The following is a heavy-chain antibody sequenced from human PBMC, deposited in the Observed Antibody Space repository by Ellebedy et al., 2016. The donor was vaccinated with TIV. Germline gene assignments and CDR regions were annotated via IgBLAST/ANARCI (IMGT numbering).Heavy chain of an antibody. CDR3: ARKSSGSDFDY. J-gene: IGHJ4*02. D-gene: IGHD3-10*01. CDR2: ISTAGTYT. Sequence: GESLKISXAASGFIFSDYYMNWIRQAPGKGLEWISYISTAGTYTNYADSVKGRFTISRDNAKNSLYLQMHSLRAEDTTVNYCARKSSGSDFDYWGQGTLVTVSS. CDR1: GFIFSDYY. V-gene: IGHV3-11*06.